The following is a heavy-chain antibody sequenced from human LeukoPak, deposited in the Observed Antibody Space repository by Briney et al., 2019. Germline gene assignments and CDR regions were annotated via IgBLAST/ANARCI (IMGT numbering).Heavy chain of an antibody. D-gene: IGHD6-19*01. J-gene: IGHJ4*02. CDR2: INPNSGGT. CDR1: GYTFTGYY. V-gene: IGHV1-2*02. CDR3: ARVSAVAGFFSGGYFDY. Sequence: ASVKVSCKASGYTFTGYYMHWVRQAPGQGLGWMGWINPNSGGTNYAQKFQGRVTMTRDTSISTAYMELSRLRSDDMAVYYCARVSAVAGFFSGGYFDYWGQGTLVTVSS.